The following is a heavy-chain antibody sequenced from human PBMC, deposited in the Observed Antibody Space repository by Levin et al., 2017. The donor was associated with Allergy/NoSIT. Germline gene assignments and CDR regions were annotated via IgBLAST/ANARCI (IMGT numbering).Heavy chain of an antibody. J-gene: IGHJ4*02. CDR1: GFTFSSYW. D-gene: IGHD3-10*01. Sequence: GGSLRLSCAASGFTFSSYWMHWVRQAPGKGLVWVSRIKSDGSSTSYTDSVKGRFTLSRDNAKNTLFLQMNSLRAEDTAVYYCAREGYYHGSGTYYNVGPIDSWGQGTLVTVSS. CDR3: AREGYYHGSGTYYNVGPIDS. CDR2: IKSDGSST. V-gene: IGHV3-74*01.